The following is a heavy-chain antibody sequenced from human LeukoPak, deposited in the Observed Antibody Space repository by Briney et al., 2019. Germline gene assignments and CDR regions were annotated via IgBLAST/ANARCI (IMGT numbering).Heavy chain of an antibody. V-gene: IGHV4-30-4*01. CDR3: NYYGSGSPDAFDF. CDR2: IYNSGRT. CDR1: GGSISSAVYY. J-gene: IGHJ3*01. D-gene: IGHD3-10*01. Sequence: SQTLSLTCIVSGGSISSAVYYWNCIRQPPGKGPYWIGDIYNSGRTYYNPSLKRRGTISVDKSKNQFSLKLSSVTAADTAVYYCNYYGSGSPDAFDFWGQGTMVTVSS.